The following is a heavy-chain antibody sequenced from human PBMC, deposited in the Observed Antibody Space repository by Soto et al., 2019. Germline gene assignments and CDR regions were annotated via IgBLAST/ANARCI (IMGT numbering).Heavy chain of an antibody. CDR2: ISGSGGST. CDR3: AKDRNLRLGYYFDY. V-gene: IGHV3-23*01. D-gene: IGHD3-16*01. J-gene: IGHJ4*02. Sequence: EVQLLESGGGLVQPGGSLRLSCAASGFTFSSYAMSWVRQAPGKGLEWVSAISGSGGSTYYAASVKGRFAISRDNSKNTLYLQMNSLRAEDTAVYYCAKDRNLRLGYYFDYWGQGTLVTVSS. CDR1: GFTFSSYA.